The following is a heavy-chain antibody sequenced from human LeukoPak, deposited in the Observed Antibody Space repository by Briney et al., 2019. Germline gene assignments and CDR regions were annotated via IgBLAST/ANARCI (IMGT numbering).Heavy chain of an antibody. CDR3: ARGEYYFDY. CDR2: ISSSGRTM. J-gene: IGHJ4*02. V-gene: IGHV3-48*03. CDR1: GFTFTNYQ. Sequence: GGSLRLSCAASGFTFTNYQMNWVRQAPGKGLECISYISSSGRTMYYADSLKGRFTVSIHKAQNSFYLRMNNLRAEDTAAYYCARGEYYFDYWGQGTLVTVSS.